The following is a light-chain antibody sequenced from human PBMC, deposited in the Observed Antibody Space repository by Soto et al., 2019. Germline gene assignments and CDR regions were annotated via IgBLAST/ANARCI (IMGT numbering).Light chain of an antibody. CDR1: QTINTY. Sequence: DIQMTQSPSSLSASVGNRVTITCRASQTINTYLNWYQQKPGKAPKLLIYAASSLQSGVPSRFSGSASGTDFTLTIHSLQPEDFATYYCQQSYNTPWTFGQGTKVDIK. CDR3: QQSYNTPWT. J-gene: IGKJ1*01. V-gene: IGKV1-39*01. CDR2: AAS.